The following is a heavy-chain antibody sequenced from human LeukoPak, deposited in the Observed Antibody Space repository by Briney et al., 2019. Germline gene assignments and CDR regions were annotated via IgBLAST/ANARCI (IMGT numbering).Heavy chain of an antibody. J-gene: IGHJ3*02. CDR3: AREPFGYCSSTSCGDAFDI. V-gene: IGHV1-2*02. CDR1: GYTFTDFY. Sequence: ASVKVSCKASGYTFTDFYMNWVRQAPGQGLEWMGWINPNSGGTNYAQKFQGRVTMTRDTSISTAYMELSRLRSDDTAVYYCAREPFGYCSSTSCGDAFDIWGQGTMVTVSS. D-gene: IGHD2-2*03. CDR2: INPNSGGT.